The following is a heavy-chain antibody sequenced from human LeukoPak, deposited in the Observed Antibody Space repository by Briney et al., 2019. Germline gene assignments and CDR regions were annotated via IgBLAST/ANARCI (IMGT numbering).Heavy chain of an antibody. Sequence: PGGALRLSCAASGFTFSSYSMNWVRQAPGKGLEWVSSISSSSSYIYYADSVKGRFTISRDNAKNSLYLQMNSLRAEDTAVYYCARGEIVGAILFHYWAQGTLVTVSS. CDR1: GFTFSSYS. CDR2: ISSSSSYI. V-gene: IGHV3-21*01. J-gene: IGHJ4*02. D-gene: IGHD1-26*01. CDR3: ARGEIVGAILFHY.